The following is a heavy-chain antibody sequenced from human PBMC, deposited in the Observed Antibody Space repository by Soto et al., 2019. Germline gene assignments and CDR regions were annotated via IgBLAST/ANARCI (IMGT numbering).Heavy chain of an antibody. Sequence: QVKLVETGGGVVQPGRSLRLSCAASGFTFRSHGMHWVRQAPGKGLEWGAVIWYDGGHQYYGDSVKGRFTISRDNSKNTLSLQMNSLRAEGTAIYYCARERYGGEAPFDCRGQGTQVIVSS. CDR1: GFTFRSHG. D-gene: IGHD2-21*01. CDR3: ARERYGGEAPFDC. V-gene: IGHV3-33*01. J-gene: IGHJ4*02. CDR2: IWYDGGHQ.